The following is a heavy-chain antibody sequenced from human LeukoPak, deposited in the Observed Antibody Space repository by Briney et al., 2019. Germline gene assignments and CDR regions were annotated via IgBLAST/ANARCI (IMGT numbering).Heavy chain of an antibody. CDR1: GFTFSSYS. CDR2: ISSSSSYI. Sequence: GGSLRLSCAASGFTFSSYSMNWVRQAPGKGLEWVSSISSSSSYIYYADSVKGRFTISRDNAKNSLYLQMNSLRAEDTAVYYCAKAPHIVVVPAARGAFDIWGQGTMVTVSS. CDR3: AKAPHIVVVPAARGAFDI. J-gene: IGHJ3*02. V-gene: IGHV3-21*04. D-gene: IGHD2-2*01.